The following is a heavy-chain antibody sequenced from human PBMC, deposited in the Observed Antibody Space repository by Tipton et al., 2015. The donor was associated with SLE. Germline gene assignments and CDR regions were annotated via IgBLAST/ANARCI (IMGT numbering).Heavy chain of an antibody. CDR1: GYTFTDFY. J-gene: IGHJ3*02. Sequence: QLVQSGAEVKKPGASVKVSCTASGYTFTDFYIHWVRQAPGQGLEWMGLINPRSGSTGYAQQFQGRVTMTRDTSISTAYMELSRLRSDDTAVYYCARDPILFDAFDIWGQGTMVTVSS. CDR2: INPRSGST. CDR3: ARDPILFDAFDI. V-gene: IGHV1-2*02.